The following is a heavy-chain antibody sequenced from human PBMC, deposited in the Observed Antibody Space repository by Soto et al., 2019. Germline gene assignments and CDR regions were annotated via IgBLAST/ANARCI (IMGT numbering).Heavy chain of an antibody. CDR1: GGTFSRYT. Sequence: SVKVSFKASGGTFSRYTISWVRQAPGQGLEWMGRIIPILGIANYAQKFQGRVTITADKSTSTAYMELSSLRSEDTAVYYCARDSTGYSYDYWGQGTLVTVSS. CDR2: IIPILGIA. V-gene: IGHV1-69*04. D-gene: IGHD6-13*01. CDR3: ARDSTGYSYDY. J-gene: IGHJ4*02.